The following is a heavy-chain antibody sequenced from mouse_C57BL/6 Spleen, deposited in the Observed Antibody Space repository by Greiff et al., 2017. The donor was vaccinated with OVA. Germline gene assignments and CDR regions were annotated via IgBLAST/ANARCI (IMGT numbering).Heavy chain of an antibody. CDR2: INPGSGGT. CDR3: ARTIGGFAY. CDR1: GYAFTNYL. V-gene: IGHV1-54*01. Sequence: VQLQQSGAELVRPGTSVKVSCKASGYAFTNYLIEWVKQRPGQGLEWIGVINPGSGGTNYNEKFKGKATLTADKSSSTAYMQLISLTSEDSAVYFCARTIGGFAYWGQGTLVTVSA. J-gene: IGHJ3*01.